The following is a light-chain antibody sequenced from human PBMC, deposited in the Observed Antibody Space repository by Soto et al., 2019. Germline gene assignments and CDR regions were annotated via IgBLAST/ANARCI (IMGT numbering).Light chain of an antibody. J-gene: IGLJ2*01. CDR3: AVWDDSLNGPV. CDR2: SDD. CDR1: SSNIRSNA. V-gene: IGLV1-36*01. Sequence: QAVVTQPPSVSEAPGQRVTISCSGSSSNIRSNAVSWYQQLPGKTPKLLIYSDDLLSSGVSDRFSASKSGTSASLAISGLQSEDEADYYCAVWDDSLNGPVFGGGTKLTVL.